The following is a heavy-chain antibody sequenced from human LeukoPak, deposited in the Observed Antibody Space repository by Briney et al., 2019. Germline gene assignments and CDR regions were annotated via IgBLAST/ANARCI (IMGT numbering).Heavy chain of an antibody. CDR2: INTNTGAP. Sequence: GASVKVSCKASGYIFTNYGMNWVRQAPGQGLEWVGWINTNTGAPMYAQDFTGRFVFSLDTSVSTAYLQISSLKAEDTAVYYCARTHPPDSSAPSNDYWGQGTLVTVSS. CDR1: GYIFTNYG. V-gene: IGHV7-4-1*02. D-gene: IGHD3-22*01. CDR3: ARTHPPDSSAPSNDY. J-gene: IGHJ4*02.